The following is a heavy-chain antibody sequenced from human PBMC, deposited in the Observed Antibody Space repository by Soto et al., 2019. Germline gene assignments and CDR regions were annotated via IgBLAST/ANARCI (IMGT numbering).Heavy chain of an antibody. CDR3: AKDLGHGGRGAFDI. CDR1: GFTFSSYG. J-gene: IGHJ3*02. D-gene: IGHD7-27*01. Sequence: QVQLVESGGGVVQPGRSLRLSCAASGFTFSSYGRHWVRQAPGKGLEWVALISYDGSNKYYADSVKGRFTISRDNSKNTLYLQMNSLRTDDTAVYYCAKDLGHGGRGAFDIWGQGTMVTVSS. V-gene: IGHV3-30*18. CDR2: ISYDGSNK.